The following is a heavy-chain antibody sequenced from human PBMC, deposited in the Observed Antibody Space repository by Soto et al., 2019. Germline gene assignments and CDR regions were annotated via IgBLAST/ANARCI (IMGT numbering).Heavy chain of an antibody. CDR1: VFTFSRYA. CDR2: TSFDGSEK. CDR3: ARSAVAGMNYYYYYGVDV. J-gene: IGHJ6*02. V-gene: IGHV3-30*04. D-gene: IGHD6-19*01. Sequence: WWSLRLSCAASVFTFSRYAMHWVRQAPGKGLEWVAVTSFDGSEKYYADSVKGRFTIFRDNSKNTLYLQMNSLRAEDTAVHYCARSAVAGMNYYYYYGVDVWGQGTTVTV.